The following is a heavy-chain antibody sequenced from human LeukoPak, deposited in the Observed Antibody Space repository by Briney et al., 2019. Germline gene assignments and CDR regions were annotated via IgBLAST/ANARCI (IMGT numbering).Heavy chain of an antibody. CDR3: ARGKTSQNIVTRKTYNWFDP. CDR2: TVGGGSPNT. J-gene: IGHJ5*02. Sequence: GGSLRLSCAASGFYFANYAMSWVRQAPGKGLEWVSATVGGGSPNTYHADSVKGRFTISRDNAKNSLYLQMKSLRAEDTAVYYCARGKTSQNIVTRKTYNWFDPWGQGTLVTVSS. CDR1: GFYFANYA. D-gene: IGHD2/OR15-2a*01. V-gene: IGHV3-23*01.